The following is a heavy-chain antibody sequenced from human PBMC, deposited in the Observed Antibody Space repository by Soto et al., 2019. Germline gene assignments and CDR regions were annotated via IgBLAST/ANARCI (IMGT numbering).Heavy chain of an antibody. CDR3: ARRGFDGSGSY. J-gene: IGHJ4*01. Sequence: QVQLVQSGAEVKKPGSSVKVSCKASGGTFSSYAISWVRQAPGQGLEWMGGIIPIFGTANYAQKFQGRVTSTAXEPTSTAYMERSSLRSEDTAEYYWARRGFDGSGSYWGHGTLVTVSS. D-gene: IGHD3-10*01. V-gene: IGHV1-69*12. CDR2: IIPIFGTA. CDR1: GGTFSSYA.